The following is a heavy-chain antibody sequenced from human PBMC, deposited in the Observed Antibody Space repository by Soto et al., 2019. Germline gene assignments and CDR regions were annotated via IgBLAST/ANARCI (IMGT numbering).Heavy chain of an antibody. V-gene: IGHV3-7*01. J-gene: IGHJ5*02. D-gene: IGHD1-1*01. CDR3: ARGTRVGWNTNWFDP. CDR1: EFTFNNYW. Sequence: EVQLVESGGGLVQPGESLRLSCAASEFTFNNYWMTWVRHAPEKGLEWVASIKPDGSDKYYLDSVLGRFTISRDNAKNSQYLQMNGLRADDTAVYFCARGTRVGWNTNWFDPWGQGTLVTVSS. CDR2: IKPDGSDK.